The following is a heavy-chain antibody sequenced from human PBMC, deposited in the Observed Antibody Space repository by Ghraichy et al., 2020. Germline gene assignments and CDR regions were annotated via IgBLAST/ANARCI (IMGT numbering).Heavy chain of an antibody. CDR1: GGSISSYY. CDR2: IYTSGST. D-gene: IGHD1-26*01. V-gene: IGHV4-4*07. Sequence: SQTLSLTCTVSGGSISSYYWSWIRQPAGKGLEWIGRIYTSGSTNYNPSLKSRVTMSVDTSKNQFSLKLSSVTAADTAVYYCAREVTSWELPYYFDYWGQGTLVTVSS. J-gene: IGHJ4*02. CDR3: AREVTSWELPYYFDY.